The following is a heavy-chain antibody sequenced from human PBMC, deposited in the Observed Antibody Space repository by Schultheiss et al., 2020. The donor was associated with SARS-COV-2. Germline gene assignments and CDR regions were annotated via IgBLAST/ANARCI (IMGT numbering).Heavy chain of an antibody. J-gene: IGHJ4*02. V-gene: IGHV4-4*07. Sequence: SETLSLTCTVSGGSISSYYWSWIRQPAGKGLEWIGRIYTSGSTNYNPSLKSRVTISVDTSKNQFSLKLSSVTAADTAVYYCARHHTYYDFWSGLLFDYWGQGTLVTVSS. CDR1: GGSISSYY. CDR3: ARHHTYYDFWSGLLFDY. D-gene: IGHD3-3*01. CDR2: IYTSGST.